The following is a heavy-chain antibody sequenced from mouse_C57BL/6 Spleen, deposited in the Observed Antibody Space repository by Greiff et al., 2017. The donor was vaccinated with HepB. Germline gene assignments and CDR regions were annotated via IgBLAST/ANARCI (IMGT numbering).Heavy chain of an antibody. CDR1: GYTFTSYW. J-gene: IGHJ2*01. V-gene: IGHV1-61*01. CDR2: IYPSDSET. CDR3: ARGRLPLDY. D-gene: IGHD2-2*01. Sequence: QVQLQQPGAELVRPGSSVKLSCKASGYTFTSYWMDWVKQRPGQGLEWIGNIYPSDSETHYNQKFKDKATLTVDKSSSTAYMQLSSLTAEDSAVYCCARGRLPLDYWGQGTTLTVSS.